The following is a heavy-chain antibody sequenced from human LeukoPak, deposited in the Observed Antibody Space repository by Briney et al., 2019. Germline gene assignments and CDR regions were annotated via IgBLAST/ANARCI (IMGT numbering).Heavy chain of an antibody. D-gene: IGHD1-1*01. CDR2: IDFGGRII. CDR3: ARGIGLERRYFQFDY. J-gene: IGHJ4*02. Sequence: PGGSLRLSCAASGFTFSTYEMNCVRHVPGKALEWVSYIDFGGRIINYADHVKGRFTISRDNAKNSVYLQMNSLRAEDTAVYYCARGIGLERRYFQFDYWGQGMLVTVSS. CDR1: GFTFSTYE. V-gene: IGHV3-48*03.